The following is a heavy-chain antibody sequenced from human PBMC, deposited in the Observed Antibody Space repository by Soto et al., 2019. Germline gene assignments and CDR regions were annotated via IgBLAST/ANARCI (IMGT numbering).Heavy chain of an antibody. J-gene: IGHJ4*02. CDR3: ARLLIKRVVAGSSRGGTDY. D-gene: IGHD6-19*01. CDR1: GGCISSSSYY. V-gene: IGHV4-39*01. Sequence: QLQLQESGPGLVKPSETMSLPCTVSGGCISSSSYYWGWIRQPPGQGLEWIGSIYYSGSTYYNQSLKSRVTVSVDTSKNPYSLNLSSVTAADTAVYYCARLLIKRVVAGSSRGGTDYWGQGTLITVSS. CDR2: IYYSGST.